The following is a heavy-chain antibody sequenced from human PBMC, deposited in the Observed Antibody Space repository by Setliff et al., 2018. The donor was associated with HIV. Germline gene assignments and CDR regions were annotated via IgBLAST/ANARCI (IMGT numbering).Heavy chain of an antibody. CDR3: ARGGSMTTLHN. Sequence: ETLSLTCAVSGVSVSSHYWSWVRQPPGKGREWIGFIYYRVNTNNSPSLKSRVSISVDTSKNQVSLKLSSVTAADTAFYYCARGGSMTTLHNWGQGTLVTVSS. D-gene: IGHD4-4*01. V-gene: IGHV4-59*02. CDR1: GVSVSSHY. J-gene: IGHJ4*02. CDR2: IYYRVNT.